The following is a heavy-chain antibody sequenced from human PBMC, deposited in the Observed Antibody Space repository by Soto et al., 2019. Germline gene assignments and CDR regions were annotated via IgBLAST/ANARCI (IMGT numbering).Heavy chain of an antibody. V-gene: IGHV3-74*01. D-gene: IGHD3-22*01. CDR1: GFTFSSYW. CDR2: INSDGSST. Sequence: GGSLRLSCAASGFTFSSYWMHWVRQAPGKGLVWVSRINSDGSSTSYADSVKGRFTISRDNAKNTLYLQMNSLRAEDTAVYYCARDFTPHYYDSSGYYPGYCGQGTLVTVSS. CDR3: ARDFTPHYYDSSGYYPGY. J-gene: IGHJ4*02.